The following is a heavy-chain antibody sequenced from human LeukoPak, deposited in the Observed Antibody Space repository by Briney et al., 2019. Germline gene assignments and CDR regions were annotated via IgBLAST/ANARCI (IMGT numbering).Heavy chain of an antibody. Sequence: GGSLRLSCAASGFMLSGSAMNWVRQAPGKGLEWVATIKPDGSAQYYVDSVKGRFTISRDNAKNSLFLQINSLRAEDTAVYYCANGGTYSSGPWGQGTLVTVSS. CDR3: ANGGTYSSGP. V-gene: IGHV3-7*01. J-gene: IGHJ5*02. D-gene: IGHD3-22*01. CDR2: IKPDGSAQ. CDR1: GFMLSGSA.